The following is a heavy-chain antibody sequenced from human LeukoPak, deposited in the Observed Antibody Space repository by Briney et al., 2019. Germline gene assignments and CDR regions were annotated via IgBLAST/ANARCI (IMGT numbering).Heavy chain of an antibody. CDR1: GFTFSSYA. CDR2: ISGSGGYT. J-gene: IGHJ4*02. V-gene: IGHV3-23*01. Sequence: GGSLRLSCAASGFTFSSYAMSWVRQAPGKGLEWVSGISGSGGYTYYADSVKGRVTISRDNSKNTLYLQMNSLRAEDTAVYYCANSLGPAYNWNDVNYFDYWGQGTLVTVSS. D-gene: IGHD1-20*01. CDR3: ANSLGPAYNWNDVNYFDY.